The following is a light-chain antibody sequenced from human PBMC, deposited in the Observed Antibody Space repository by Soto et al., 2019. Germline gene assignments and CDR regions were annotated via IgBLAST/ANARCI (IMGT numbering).Light chain of an antibody. CDR2: ANI. Sequence: QLVLTQPPSVSGAPGQRVTISCTGSSSNSGAGYDVHWYQQRPGAAPKLLISANINRPSGVPDRFSGSKSGTSASLAITGLQADDEGDYYCQSYDSTLSARYVFGTGTKLTVL. J-gene: IGLJ1*01. CDR1: SSNSGAGYD. V-gene: IGLV1-40*01. CDR3: QSYDSTLSARYV.